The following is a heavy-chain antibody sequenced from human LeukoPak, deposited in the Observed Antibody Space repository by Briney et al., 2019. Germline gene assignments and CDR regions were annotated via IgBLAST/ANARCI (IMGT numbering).Heavy chain of an antibody. V-gene: IGHV3-53*01. D-gene: IGHD6-13*01. CDR1: GLTVSSNY. CDR3: ARALPSRRYYFYF. CDR2: LYSGGST. Sequence: PGGSLRLSCAASGLTVSSNYMTWVRQAPGKGLEWVSVLYSGGSTYYADSVKGRFTISRDNAKNSLYLQMNSLRAGDTAVYYCARALPSRRYYFYFWGQGTLVTVSS. J-gene: IGHJ4*02.